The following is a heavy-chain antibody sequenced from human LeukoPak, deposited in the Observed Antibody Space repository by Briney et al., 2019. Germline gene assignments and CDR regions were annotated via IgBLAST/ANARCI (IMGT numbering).Heavy chain of an antibody. V-gene: IGHV1-2*02. J-gene: IGHJ4*02. Sequence: ASVKVSCKASGYTFTGYYMHWVRQAPGQGLEWMGWINPNGGGTNYAQKFQGRVTMTRDTSISTAYMELSRLRSDDTAVYYCARFPSSRRPSDYWGQGTLVTVSS. CDR2: INPNGGGT. CDR3: ARFPSSRRPSDY. CDR1: GYTFTGYY. D-gene: IGHD6-13*01.